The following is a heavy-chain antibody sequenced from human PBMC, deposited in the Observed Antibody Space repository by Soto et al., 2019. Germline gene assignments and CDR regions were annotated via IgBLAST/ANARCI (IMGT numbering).Heavy chain of an antibody. V-gene: IGHV3-74*01. CDR1: GSTFSNDW. Sequence: PGGSLRLSCAVSGSTFSNDWMHWVRQAPGKGLVWVSHINSDGSSTNSADSVKGRFTVSRDNSKNTLYLQMNSLRADDTAVYYCARDLSVVFDYWGQGTLVTVPS. J-gene: IGHJ4*02. CDR3: ARDLSVVFDY. D-gene: IGHD2-15*01. CDR2: INSDGSST.